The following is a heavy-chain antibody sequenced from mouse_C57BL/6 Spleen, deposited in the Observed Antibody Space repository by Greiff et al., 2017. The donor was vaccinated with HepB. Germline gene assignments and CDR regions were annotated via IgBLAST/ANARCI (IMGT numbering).Heavy chain of an antibody. V-gene: IGHV1-42*01. CDR1: GYSFTGYY. J-gene: IGHJ4*01. D-gene: IGHD2-2*01. CDR2: INPSTGGT. Sequence: EVQLQQSGPELVKPGASVKISCKASGYSFTGYYMNWVKQSPEKSLEWIGEINPSTGGTTYNQKFKAKATLTVDKSSSTAYMQLKSLTSEDSAVYYCARSERLRQEYYYAMDYWGQGTSVTVSS. CDR3: ARSERLRQEYYYAMDY.